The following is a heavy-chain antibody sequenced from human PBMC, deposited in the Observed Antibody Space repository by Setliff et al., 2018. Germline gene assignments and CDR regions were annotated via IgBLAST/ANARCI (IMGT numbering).Heavy chain of an antibody. D-gene: IGHD1-1*01. V-gene: IGHV4-39*01. J-gene: IGHJ6*03. Sequence: PSETLSLTCIVSGASVSSSIYYWGWVRQPPGKGLEWIGTVYYSGTTYFNPSLKSRVTIWIDTSKNQFSLKLTSVTAADPAVYYCAIAPGREDYYYMDVWGKGTKVTVSS. CDR3: AIAPGREDYYYMDV. CDR1: GASVSSSIYY. CDR2: VYYSGTT.